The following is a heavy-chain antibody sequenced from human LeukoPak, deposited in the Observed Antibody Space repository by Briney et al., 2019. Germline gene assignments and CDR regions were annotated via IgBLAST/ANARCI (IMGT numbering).Heavy chain of an antibody. CDR1: GGSISSYY. D-gene: IGHD3-16*01. CDR2: IYYSGYT. J-gene: IGHJ6*03. Sequence: PSETLSLTCTVSGGSISSYYWSWIRQPPGKGLEWIGDIYYSGYTNYNPPLKSRVTISVDTSKNQFSLKLRSVTAADTAVYYCARETSQKGAHYMDVWGKGTTVTISS. V-gene: IGHV4-59*01. CDR3: ARETSQKGAHYMDV.